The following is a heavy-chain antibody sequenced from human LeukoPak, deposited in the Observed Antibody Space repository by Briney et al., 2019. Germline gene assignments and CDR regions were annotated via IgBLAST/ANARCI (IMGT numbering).Heavy chain of an antibody. D-gene: IGHD6-13*01. CDR3: ARGLRRIAGHHDAFDI. Sequence: PGGSLRLSCAASGFTFSSYSTNWVRQAPGKGREWVSSISSSSSYIYYADSVKGRFTISRDNAKNSLYLQMNSLRAEDTAVYYCARGLRRIAGHHDAFDIWGQGTMVTVSS. J-gene: IGHJ3*02. CDR1: GFTFSSYS. V-gene: IGHV3-21*01. CDR2: ISSSSSYI.